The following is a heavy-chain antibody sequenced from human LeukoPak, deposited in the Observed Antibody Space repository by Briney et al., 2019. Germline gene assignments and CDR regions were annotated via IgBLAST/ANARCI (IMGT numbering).Heavy chain of an antibody. CDR1: GLQFSGYG. V-gene: IGHV3-30*02. J-gene: IGHJ6*03. CDR2: IRYDGSNE. CDR3: AKVMPPGRILFYSYYMDV. Sequence: PGGSLRLSCGASGLQFSGYGLHWVRQAPDKGLEWVAFIRYDGSNEYYADSVKGRFTISRDKSKNTLSLQMNSLRVEDTAVYYCAKVMPPGRILFYSYYMDVWGRGTTVTVSS. D-gene: IGHD2-15*01.